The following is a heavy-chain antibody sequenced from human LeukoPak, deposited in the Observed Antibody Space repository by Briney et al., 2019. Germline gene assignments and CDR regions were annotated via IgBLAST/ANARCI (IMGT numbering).Heavy chain of an antibody. Sequence: GGSLRLSCAASGFTFNYYNMNWVRQAPGKALEWVSSITSSGAYIFYADSVRGRFTISRDNAKDSLYLQMNSLGPEDTAVYYCARISSSWLDYWGQGTLVAVSS. V-gene: IGHV3-21*01. CDR1: GFTFNYYN. CDR3: ARISSSWLDY. CDR2: ITSSGAYI. D-gene: IGHD6-13*01. J-gene: IGHJ4*02.